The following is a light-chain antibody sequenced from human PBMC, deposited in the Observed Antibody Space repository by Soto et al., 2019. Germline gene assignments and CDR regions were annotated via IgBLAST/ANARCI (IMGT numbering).Light chain of an antibody. Sequence: EIVMTQSPATLSVSLGERATLSCRASQSISSNLAWYQQKPGQAPRLLIYGASTRATGIPARFSGSGSGTEFTLTISGLQSEDFAVYYCQQYNNWPRTFGQGTKWIS. J-gene: IGKJ1*01. CDR1: QSISSN. V-gene: IGKV3-15*01. CDR3: QQYNNWPRT. CDR2: GAS.